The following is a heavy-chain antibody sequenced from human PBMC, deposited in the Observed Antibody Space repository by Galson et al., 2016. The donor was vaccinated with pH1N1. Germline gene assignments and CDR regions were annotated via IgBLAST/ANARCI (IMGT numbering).Heavy chain of an antibody. V-gene: IGHV3-23*01. CDR3: VTRRPTTTPGTIDY. D-gene: IGHD6-13*01. J-gene: IGHJ4*02. CDR1: GFNFNTHV. CDR2: ITASGDAT. Sequence: SLRLSCSASGFNFNTHVMSWVRQAPGKGLEWVSVITASGDATFYGDSVKGRFTISRDNSRSTVSLQMNSLRADDTALYYCVTRRPTTTPGTIDYWGQGNLVTVSS.